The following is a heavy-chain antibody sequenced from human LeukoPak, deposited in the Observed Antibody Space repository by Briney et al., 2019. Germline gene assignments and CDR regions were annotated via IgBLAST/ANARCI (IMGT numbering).Heavy chain of an antibody. CDR2: ISEDGGST. Sequence: GGSLRLSCAASGFTFDDYAMHWVRQAPGKGLEWVSLISEDGGSTYYADSVKGRFTISRDNSKNSLYLQMNSLRTEDTALYYCAKDIAKHIVGATNLDYWGQGTLVTVSS. CDR3: AKDIAKHIVGATNLDY. J-gene: IGHJ4*02. D-gene: IGHD1-26*01. CDR1: GFTFDDYA. V-gene: IGHV3-43*02.